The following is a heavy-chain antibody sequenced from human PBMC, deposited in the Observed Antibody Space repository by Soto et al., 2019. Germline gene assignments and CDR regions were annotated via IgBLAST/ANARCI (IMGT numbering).Heavy chain of an antibody. CDR2: IYPGDSDT. D-gene: IGHD6-19*01. J-gene: IGHJ4*02. V-gene: IGHV5-51*01. CDR1: GYSFTTCW. CDR3: ARVYSSGSDY. Sequence: ESLKSCFKGSGYSFTTCWIGWVRQMPGKGLEWMGIIYPGDSDTKYSPSFQGQVTISADKSINTAYLQWSSLQASDSAMYYCARVYSSGSDYWGQGTLVTVSS.